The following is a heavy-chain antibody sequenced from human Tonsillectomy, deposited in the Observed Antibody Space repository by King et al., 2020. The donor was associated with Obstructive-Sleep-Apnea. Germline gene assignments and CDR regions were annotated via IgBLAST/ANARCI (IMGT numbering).Heavy chain of an antibody. CDR1: GGSTSSGGYY. D-gene: IGHD3-10*01. CDR3: ARGSSRHELLWFGEKWAYFDY. CDR2: IYHSGTS. Sequence: QLQLQESGPGLVKPSQTLSLNCTVSGGSTSSGGYYWGWIRQHPGKGLEWIGYIYHSGTSYFHPSLKSRVTISLDTSKNQFSLNLTSVTAADTAVYYCARGSSRHELLWFGEKWAYFDYWGQGTLVTVSS. V-gene: IGHV4-31*03. J-gene: IGHJ4*02.